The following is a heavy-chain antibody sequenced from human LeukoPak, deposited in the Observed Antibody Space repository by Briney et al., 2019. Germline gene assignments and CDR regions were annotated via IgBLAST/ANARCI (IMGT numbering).Heavy chain of an antibody. D-gene: IGHD3-9*01. CDR1: GFTFSGYS. Sequence: PGGSLRLSCAASGFTFSGYSMNWVRQAPGKGLEWVSFISSSSSYIYYADSVKGRFTISRDNAKNSLYLQMNSLRAEDTAVYYCARGGLTGYSHDYWGQGTLVTVSS. V-gene: IGHV3-21*06. CDR2: ISSSSSYI. J-gene: IGHJ4*02. CDR3: ARGGLTGYSHDY.